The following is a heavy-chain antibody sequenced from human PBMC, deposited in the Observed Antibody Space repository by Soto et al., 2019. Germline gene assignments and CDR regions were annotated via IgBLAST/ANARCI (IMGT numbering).Heavy chain of an antibody. D-gene: IGHD6-13*01. CDR3: ARVRSPAAGPRGVGYFDY. J-gene: IGHJ4*02. CDR2: INHSGST. CDR1: GGSFSGYY. V-gene: IGHV4-34*01. Sequence: NPSETLSLTCAVYGGSFSGYYWSWIRQPPGKGLEWIGEINHSGSTNYNPSLKSRVTISVDTSKNQFSLKLSSVTAADKAVYYCARVRSPAAGPRGVGYFDYWGQGTLVTVSS.